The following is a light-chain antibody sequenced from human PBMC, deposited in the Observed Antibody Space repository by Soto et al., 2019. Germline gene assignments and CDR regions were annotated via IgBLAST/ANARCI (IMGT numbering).Light chain of an antibody. CDR2: GFS. V-gene: IGKV3-20*01. Sequence: EIVLTQSPGTLSLSPGEGATLSCRASQGLGSSSLAWYQHRPGQSPRLLIYGFSSRATGIPDRFTGSGSGADFTLTISRLEPEDFAVYYCRLYGSSLWTFGQGTKVDIK. J-gene: IGKJ1*01. CDR3: RLYGSSLWT. CDR1: QGLGSSS.